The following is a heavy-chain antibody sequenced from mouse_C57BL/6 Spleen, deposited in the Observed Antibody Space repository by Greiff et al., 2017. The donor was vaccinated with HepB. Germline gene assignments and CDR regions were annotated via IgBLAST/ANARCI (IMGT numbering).Heavy chain of an antibody. CDR3: AREKANSYYYAMDY. D-gene: IGHD4-1*01. Sequence: VQLQQPGAELVKPGASVKLSCKASGYTFTSYWMQWVKQRPGQGLEWIGEIDPSDSYTNYNQKFKGKATLTVDTSSSTAYMQLSSLTSEDSAVYYCAREKANSYYYAMDYWGQGTSVTVSS. CDR2: IDPSDSYT. CDR1: GYTFTSYW. J-gene: IGHJ4*01. V-gene: IGHV1-50*01.